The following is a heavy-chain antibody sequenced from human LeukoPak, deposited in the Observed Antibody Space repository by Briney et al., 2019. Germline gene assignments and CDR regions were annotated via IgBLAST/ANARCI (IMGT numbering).Heavy chain of an antibody. CDR1: GFTFDDYA. Sequence: GRSLRLSCAASGFTFDDYAMHWVRQAPGKGLEWVSGISWNSGSMGYADSVKGPFTISRDNAKNSLYLQMNSLRAEDTALYYCAKDREARGIAAVSAFDIWGQGTMVTVSS. CDR2: ISWNSGSM. CDR3: AKDREARGIAAVSAFDI. V-gene: IGHV3-9*01. D-gene: IGHD6-13*01. J-gene: IGHJ3*02.